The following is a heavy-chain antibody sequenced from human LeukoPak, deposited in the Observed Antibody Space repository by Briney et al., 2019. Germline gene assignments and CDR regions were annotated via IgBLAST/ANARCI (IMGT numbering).Heavy chain of an antibody. CDR2: IWYDGSNE. CDR1: GITFRNYG. D-gene: IGHD1-26*01. CDR3: ATSRGSYYMDV. V-gene: IGHV3-33*01. Sequence: PGGSLRLSRAASGITFRNYGFHWVRQAPGKGLEWVAIIWYDGSNEYYADSVKGRFTISRDNSKNTLYLQMNSLRAEDTAVYYCATSRGSYYMDVWGKGTTVTVSS. J-gene: IGHJ6*03.